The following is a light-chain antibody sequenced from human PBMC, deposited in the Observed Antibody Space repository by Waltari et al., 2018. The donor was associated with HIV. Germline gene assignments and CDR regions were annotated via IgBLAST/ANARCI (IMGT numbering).Light chain of an antibody. Sequence: SVVTQPPSASGTPGQRVTISCSGNTSNIGSNYVFWYQHLPGTAPKLLIHGNDQRPSGVPDRVAGATSGTSASLAISGLRSEDEADYYCVTWDDSLRGVVVGGGTKVAVL. CDR2: GND. CDR3: VTWDDSLRGVV. CDR1: TSNIGSNY. V-gene: IGLV1-47*01. J-gene: IGLJ2*01.